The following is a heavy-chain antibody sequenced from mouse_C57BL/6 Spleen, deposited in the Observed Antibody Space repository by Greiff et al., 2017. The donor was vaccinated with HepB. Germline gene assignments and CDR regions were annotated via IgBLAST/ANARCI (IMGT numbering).Heavy chain of an antibody. J-gene: IGHJ3*01. CDR1: GFTFSSYA. CDR3: TRTRSYYSNYEFAY. CDR2: ISSGGDYI. Sequence: EVQLVESGEGLVKPGGSLKLSCAASGFTFSSYAMSWVRQTPEKRLEWVAYISSGGDYIYYADTVKGRFTISRDNARNTLYLQMSSLKSEDTAMYYCTRTRSYYSNYEFAYWGQGTLVTVSA. D-gene: IGHD2-5*01. V-gene: IGHV5-9-1*02.